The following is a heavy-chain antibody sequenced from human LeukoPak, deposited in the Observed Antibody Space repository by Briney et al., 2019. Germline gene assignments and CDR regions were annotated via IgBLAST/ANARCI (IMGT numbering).Heavy chain of an antibody. CDR2: IFHTGST. D-gene: IGHD3-10*01. V-gene: IGHV4-30-2*01. CDR3: ARELWFANAPGSWLDP. J-gene: IGHJ5*02. Sequence: KASETLSLTCVVSGDSISSAAYSWSWIRQPSGKGLEWIGYIFHTGSTFYNPSLKSRVTISVDNSKNQFSLRLTSVTAADTAVYYCARELWFANAPGSWLDPWGQGTLVTVSS. CDR1: GDSISSAAYS.